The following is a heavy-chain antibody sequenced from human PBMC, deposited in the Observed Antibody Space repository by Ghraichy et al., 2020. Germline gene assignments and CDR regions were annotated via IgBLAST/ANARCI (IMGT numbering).Heavy chain of an antibody. D-gene: IGHD3-22*01. CDR1: GYTFTGYY. V-gene: IGHV1-2*02. Sequence: ASVKVSCKASGYTFTGYYMHWVRQAPGQGLEWMGWINPNSGGTNYAQKFQGRVTMTRDTSISTAYMELSRLRSDDTAVYYCARGRHYYDSSGYYYFDYWGQGTLVTVSS. CDR2: INPNSGGT. J-gene: IGHJ4*02. CDR3: ARGRHYYDSSGYYYFDY.